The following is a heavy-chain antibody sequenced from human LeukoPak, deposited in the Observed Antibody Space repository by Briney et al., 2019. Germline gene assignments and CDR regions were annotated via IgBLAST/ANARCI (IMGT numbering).Heavy chain of an antibody. J-gene: IGHJ4*02. Sequence: PSETLSLTCTVSGGSISSSSYYWGWIRQPPGKGLEWIGSIYDSGSTYYNPSLKSRVTISVDTSKNQFSLKLSSVTAADTAVYYCARQGQSIDYWGQGTLVTVSS. CDR1: GGSISSSSYY. CDR3: ARQGQSIDY. CDR2: IYDSGST. V-gene: IGHV4-39*01.